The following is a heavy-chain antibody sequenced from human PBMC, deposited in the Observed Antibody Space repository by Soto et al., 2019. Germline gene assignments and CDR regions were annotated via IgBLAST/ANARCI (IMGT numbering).Heavy chain of an antibody. CDR3: TSSSGYSVWFDP. CDR2: ISYDGSNK. CDR1: GFTFSSYG. V-gene: IGHV3-30*03. Sequence: PGGSLRLSCAASGFTFSSYGMHWVRQAPGKGLEWVAVISYDGSNKYYADSVKGRFTISRDNSKNTLYLQMNSLRAEDTAVYYCTSSSGYSVWFDPWGQGTLVTVSS. D-gene: IGHD3-22*01. J-gene: IGHJ5*02.